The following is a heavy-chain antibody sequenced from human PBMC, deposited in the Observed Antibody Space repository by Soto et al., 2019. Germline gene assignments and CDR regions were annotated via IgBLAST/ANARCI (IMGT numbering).Heavy chain of an antibody. CDR2: IKQDGSEK. CDR3: ARDWGYCSGGSCQQGYYGMDV. Sequence: GGSLRLSCAASGFTFSSYWMSWVRQAPGKGLEWVANIKQDGSEKYYVDSVKGRFTISRDNAKNSLYLQMNSLRAEDTAVYYCARDWGYCSGGSCQQGYYGMDVWGQCTKVTVS. CDR1: GFTFSSYW. J-gene: IGHJ6*02. D-gene: IGHD2-15*01. V-gene: IGHV3-7*03.